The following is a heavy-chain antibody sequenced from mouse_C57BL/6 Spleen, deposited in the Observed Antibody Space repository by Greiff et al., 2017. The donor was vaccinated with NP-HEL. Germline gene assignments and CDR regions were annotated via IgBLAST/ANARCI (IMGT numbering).Heavy chain of an antibody. CDR1: GFTFTDYY. Sequence: EVKLVESGGGLVQPGGSLSLSCAASGFTFTDYYMSWVRQPPGKALEWLGFIRNKANGYTTEYSASVKGRFTISRDNSQSILYLPMNALRAEDSATYYCARYTGPYAMDYWGQGTSVTVSS. CDR3: ARYTGPYAMDY. D-gene: IGHD4-1*01. V-gene: IGHV7-3*01. CDR2: IRNKANGYTT. J-gene: IGHJ4*01.